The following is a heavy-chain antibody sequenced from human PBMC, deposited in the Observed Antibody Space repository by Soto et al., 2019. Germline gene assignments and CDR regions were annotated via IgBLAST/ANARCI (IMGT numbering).Heavy chain of an antibody. V-gene: IGHV4-59*08. CDR1: GGSISSYY. CDR2: IYYSGST. Sequence: SETLSLTCTVSGGSISSYYWSWIRQPPGKGLEWIGYIYYSGSTNYNPSLKSRVTISVDTSKNQFSLKLSSVTAADTAVYYCARQNWDWNYDYWGQGTLVTVSS. D-gene: IGHD1-7*01. J-gene: IGHJ4*02. CDR3: ARQNWDWNYDY.